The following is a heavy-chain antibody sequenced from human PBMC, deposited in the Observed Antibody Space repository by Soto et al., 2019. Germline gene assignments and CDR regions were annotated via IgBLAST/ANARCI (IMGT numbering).Heavy chain of an antibody. J-gene: IGHJ4*02. CDR3: TRSPFGSDY. Sequence: PGGSLRLSCIASGFTFGDYAMSWVRQAPGKGLEWVGFIRSKAYGGTTEYAASVKGRFTISRDDSNSIAYLQMNSLKAEDTAVYYCTRSPFGSDYWGQGTLVTVSS. D-gene: IGHD3-10*01. CDR1: GFTFGDYA. V-gene: IGHV3-49*04. CDR2: IRSKAYGGTT.